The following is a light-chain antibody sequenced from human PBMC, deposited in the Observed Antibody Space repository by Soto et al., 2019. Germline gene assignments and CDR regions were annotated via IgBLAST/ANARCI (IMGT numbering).Light chain of an antibody. CDR2: DVS. CDR3: CSYAGSSTLV. CDR1: SSDVGGYKY. V-gene: IGLV2-11*01. Sequence: QSALTQPRSVSGSPGQSVTISCSGTSSDVGGYKYVSWYQQHPGEAPKLMIYDVSKRPSGVPDRFSGSKSGSTASLTISGLQAEDEADYYCCSYAGSSTLVFGGGTKLTVL. J-gene: IGLJ3*02.